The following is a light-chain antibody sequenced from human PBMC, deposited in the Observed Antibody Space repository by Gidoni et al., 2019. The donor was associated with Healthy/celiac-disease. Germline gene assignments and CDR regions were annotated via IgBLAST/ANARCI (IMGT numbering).Light chain of an antibody. CDR2: DAS. J-gene: IGKJ2*01. V-gene: IGKV3-11*01. CDR3: QQRSNWPHT. Sequence: DIVLTQSPATLSLSPGARATLSCSASQSVSRYLAWYQQKPGQAPRLLIYDASHMATGIPARFSGSGSGTDFPLTISSLGPEDCAVYYCQQRSNWPHTFXQXTKLXIK. CDR1: QSVSRY.